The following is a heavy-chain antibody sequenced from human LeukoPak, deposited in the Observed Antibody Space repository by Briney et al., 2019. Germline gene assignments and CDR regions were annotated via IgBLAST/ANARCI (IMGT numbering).Heavy chain of an antibody. Sequence: SVKVSCKASGGTFRSYAISWLRQAPGRGLEWMGRIIHIFGTANYAQKFQGRVTITTDESTSKAYMELSSLRSEDTAVYYCAREETDCGGDCWSEIANSGYPFDYWGQGTLVTVSS. V-gene: IGHV1-69*05. CDR2: IIHIFGTA. CDR1: GGTFRSYA. D-gene: IGHD2-21*02. CDR3: AREETDCGGDCWSEIANSGYPFDY. J-gene: IGHJ4*02.